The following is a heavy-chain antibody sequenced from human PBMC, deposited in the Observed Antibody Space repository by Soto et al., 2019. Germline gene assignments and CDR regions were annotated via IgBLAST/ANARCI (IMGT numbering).Heavy chain of an antibody. CDR2: LYHIGST. Sequence: SETLSLTCAVSGYSISSGKYWAWLRQPPGRGLEWIGSLYHIGSTHYNTSSKSRVTISVDTSKNHFSLELSSVTASDTAIYYCRSSTSCYDESCADVWGQGTMVTVSS. J-gene: IGHJ6*02. V-gene: IGHV4-38-2*01. D-gene: IGHD2-2*01. CDR3: RSSTSCYDESCADV. CDR1: GYSISSGKY.